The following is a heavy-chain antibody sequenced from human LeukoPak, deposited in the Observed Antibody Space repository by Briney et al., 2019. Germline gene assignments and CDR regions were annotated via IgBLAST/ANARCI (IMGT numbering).Heavy chain of an antibody. CDR3: ATGAVAGHNHY. Sequence: GGSLRLSCAASGFTFSDYYMSWIRQAPGKGLEWVSYSSSSGGYTNYADSVKGRFTISRDNAKNSLYLQMNSLRAEDTAVYYCATGAVAGHNHYWGQGTLVTVSS. D-gene: IGHD6-19*01. CDR2: SSSSGGYT. CDR1: GFTFSDYY. V-gene: IGHV3-11*05. J-gene: IGHJ4*02.